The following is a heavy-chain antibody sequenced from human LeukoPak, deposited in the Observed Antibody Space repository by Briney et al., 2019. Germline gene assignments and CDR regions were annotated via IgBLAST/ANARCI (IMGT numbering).Heavy chain of an antibody. V-gene: IGHV3-23*01. J-gene: IGHJ4*02. CDR3: AKDGKYSSSWYVGDY. CDR1: GFTFSSYA. D-gene: IGHD6-13*01. CDR2: ISGSGGST. Sequence: GGSLRLSCAASGFTFSSYAMSWVRQAPGKGLEWVSAISGSGGSTYYADSVKGRFTISRDDSKNTLYLQMNSLRAEDTAVYYCAKDGKYSSSWYVGDYWGQGTLVTVSS.